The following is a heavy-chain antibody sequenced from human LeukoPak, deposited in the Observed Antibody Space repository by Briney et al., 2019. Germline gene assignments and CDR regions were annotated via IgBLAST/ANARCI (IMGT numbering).Heavy chain of an antibody. J-gene: IGHJ5*02. V-gene: IGHV4-31*03. D-gene: IGHD2-21*02. CDR2: IFYSGST. Sequence: KSSETLSLTCTVSGGSMSSGGYYWSWIRQHPGKSLEWIGYIFYSGSTYYNPSLKSRVTISVDTSKNQFSLKLSSVTAADTAVYYCARGLLYNWFDPWGQGTLVTVSS. CDR1: GGSMSSGGYY. CDR3: ARGLLYNWFDP.